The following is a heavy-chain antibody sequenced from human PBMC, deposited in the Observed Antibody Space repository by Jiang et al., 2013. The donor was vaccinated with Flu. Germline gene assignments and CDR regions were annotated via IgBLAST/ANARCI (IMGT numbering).Heavy chain of an antibody. CDR2: ISGNGGTT. CDR3: VVSHKNYFDY. J-gene: IGHJ4*02. CDR1: GFPFNSYA. Sequence: VQLLESGGGLGQPGGSLRLSCAASGFPFNSYAMSWVRQAPGKGLEWFSTISGNGGTTYYADSVKGRFIISRDNSKSTLYLQMSSLRAEDTAVYYCVVSHKNYFDYWGQGTLVTVSS. V-gene: IGHV3-23*01. D-gene: IGHD2-15*01.